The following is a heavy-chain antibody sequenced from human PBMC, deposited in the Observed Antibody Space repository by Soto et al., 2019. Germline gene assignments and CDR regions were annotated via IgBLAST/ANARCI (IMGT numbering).Heavy chain of an antibody. V-gene: IGHV3-48*02. D-gene: IGHD3-10*01. CDR3: ARDRGGSYFDY. CDR2: ISNAGGTI. J-gene: IGHJ4*02. Sequence: GGSLRLSCAASGFTFSIYSMNWVRQAPGKGLEWVSYISNAGGTIYYADSVKGRFTVSRDNAKNSLYLQMNGLRDEDTAVYYCARDRGGSYFDYWGQGTLVTVSS. CDR1: GFTFSIYS.